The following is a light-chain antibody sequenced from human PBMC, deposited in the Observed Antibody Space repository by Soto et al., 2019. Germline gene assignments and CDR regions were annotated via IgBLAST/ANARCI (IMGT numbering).Light chain of an antibody. CDR3: QQYGSSPYT. CDR2: GAS. V-gene: IGKV3-20*01. CDR1: QSVSSNY. J-gene: IGKJ2*01. Sequence: EIVLTQSPGTLSLSPGERATLSCRASQSVSSNYLAWYQQKSGQAPRLLIYGASNRAAGFPDRFSGSGSGTDFTLTISRLEPEDFAVYYCQQYGSSPYTFGQGTKLEIK.